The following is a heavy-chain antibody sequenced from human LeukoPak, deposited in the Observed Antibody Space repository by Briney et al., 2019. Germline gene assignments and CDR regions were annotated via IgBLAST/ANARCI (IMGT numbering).Heavy chain of an antibody. D-gene: IGHD3-22*01. CDR3: ARDGRMYDKSGFYYFDY. CDR1: GGSISGTNW. CDR2: ISLAGQT. V-gene: IGHV4/OR15-8*02. J-gene: IGHJ4*02. Sequence: SETLSLTCGVSGGSISGTNWWSWVRQPPGQGLEWIGEISLAGQTNFNPSLNGRVTMSLDKSSNKLYLHLTSVTAADTAVYYCARDGRMYDKSGFYYFDYWGQGTLATVSS.